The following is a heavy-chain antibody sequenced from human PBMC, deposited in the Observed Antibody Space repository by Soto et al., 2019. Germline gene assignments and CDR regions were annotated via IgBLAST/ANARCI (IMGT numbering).Heavy chain of an antibody. CDR2: INPSGGST. CDR1: GSTFTSYY. Sequence: ASVKVSCKASGSTFTSYYMHWVRQAPGQGLEWMGIINPSGGSTSYAQMFQGRVTITRDTSTSTVYMELSSLRSEDTAVYYCARWAPRGGLDPCGQGTMVTVSS. V-gene: IGHV1-46*01. D-gene: IGHD3-10*01. CDR3: ARWAPRGGLDP. J-gene: IGHJ5*02.